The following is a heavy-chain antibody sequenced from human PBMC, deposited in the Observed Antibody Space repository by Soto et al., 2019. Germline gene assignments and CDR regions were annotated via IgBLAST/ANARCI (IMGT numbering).Heavy chain of an antibody. CDR3: ARALLWFGELLSPYYYYGMDV. V-gene: IGHV3-48*01. CDR1: GFRFSDYA. J-gene: IGHJ6*02. D-gene: IGHD3-10*01. CDR2: ITAISSTI. Sequence: TGGSLRLSCAASGFRFSDYAMNWLRQAPGKGPEWVSYITAISSTIFYADSVKGRFTISRDNAKNSLYLQMNSLRAEDTAVYYCARALLWFGELLSPYYYYGMDVWGQGTTVTVSS.